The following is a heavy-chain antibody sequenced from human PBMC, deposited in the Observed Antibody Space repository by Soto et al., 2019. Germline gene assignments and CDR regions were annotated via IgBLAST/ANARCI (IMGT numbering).Heavy chain of an antibody. CDR3: ARWPQPRYTADPYAVDV. D-gene: IGHD3-16*02. CDR1: GGTFSSSG. V-gene: IGHV1-69*11. CDR2: IVPSLDTT. Sequence: QVHLVQSGTEVKKPGSSVKVSCKASGGTFSSSGFSWVRQAPGQGPEWMGMIVPSLDTTNYAQKFQARVTITADEVTSTAYMELRSRRSEDTAVYDCARWPQPRYTADPYAVDVWGQGTRVSGSS. J-gene: IGHJ6*01.